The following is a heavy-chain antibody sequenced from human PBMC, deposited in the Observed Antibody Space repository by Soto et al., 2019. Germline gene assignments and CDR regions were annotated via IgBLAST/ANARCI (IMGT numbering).Heavy chain of an antibody. Sequence: EVQLLDSGGGLVQPGGSLRLSCAASGFTFSSSAMSWVRQAPGKGLEWVSAVSGSGGTTYYADSVRGRFTISRDNSKNTLYLQMNSLRAEDTALYFCTTYHGDYNFDHWGQGTLVTVSS. V-gene: IGHV3-23*01. CDR3: TTYHGDYNFDH. D-gene: IGHD4-17*01. J-gene: IGHJ5*02. CDR1: GFTFSSSA. CDR2: VSGSGGTT.